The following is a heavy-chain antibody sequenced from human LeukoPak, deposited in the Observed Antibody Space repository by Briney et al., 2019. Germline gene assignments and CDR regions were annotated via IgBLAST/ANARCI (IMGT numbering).Heavy chain of an antibody. D-gene: IGHD3-22*01. CDR3: ARDLGQYYDTSDNWFDP. J-gene: IGHJ5*02. CDR1: GFTFSSYA. Sequence: GGSLRLSCAASGFTFSSYAMHWVRQAPGKGLEYVSGISTNGGSTYYADSVKGRFTISRDNSKNTLFLQMGSLRAEDTAVYYCARDLGQYYDTSDNWFDPWGQGTLVTVSS. V-gene: IGHV3-64*02. CDR2: ISTNGGST.